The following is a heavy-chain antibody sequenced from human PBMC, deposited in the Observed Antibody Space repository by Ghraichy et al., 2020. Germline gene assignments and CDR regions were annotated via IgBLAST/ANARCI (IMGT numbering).Heavy chain of an antibody. V-gene: IGHV3-21*01. D-gene: IGHD4-17*01. Sequence: GGSLRLSCAASEFTFSSYTMNWVRQAPGKGLEWVSSISSTSGYIYYADSVKGRFTISRDNAKNSLYLQMNSLRAEDTAVYYCARESYGDFTQPYYYYYYGMDVWGQGTTVTVSS. J-gene: IGHJ6*02. CDR1: EFTFSSYT. CDR3: ARESYGDFTQPYYYYYYGMDV. CDR2: ISSTSGYI.